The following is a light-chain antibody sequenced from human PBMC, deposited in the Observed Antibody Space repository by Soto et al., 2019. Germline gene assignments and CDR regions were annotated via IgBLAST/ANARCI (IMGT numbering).Light chain of an antibody. CDR3: QQFDEWPPV. Sequence: EIVMTQSPATLSVPPRETATLSCRASQSVGRNVACYQQKPGQPPRLLMYDAYNRATGIPARFSGSGAGTEGNLIIRRLQSDDFAVYYCQQFDEWPPVVGPGNTVDIQ. J-gene: IGKJ3*01. CDR1: QSVGRN. V-gene: IGKV3-15*01. CDR2: DAY.